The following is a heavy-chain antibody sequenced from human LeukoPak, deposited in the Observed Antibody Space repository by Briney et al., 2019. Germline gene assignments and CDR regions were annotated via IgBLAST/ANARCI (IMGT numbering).Heavy chain of an antibody. Sequence: PGGSLRLSCAASGFTFSDYYMSWIRQAPGKGLEWVSYISSSGSTIYYADSVKGRFTISRDNAKKSLYLQMNSLRAEDTAVYYCARRVTGVGSYNWFDPWGRGTLVTVSS. CDR2: ISSSGSTI. J-gene: IGHJ5*02. V-gene: IGHV3-11*01. CDR3: ARRVTGVGSYNWFDP. CDR1: GFTFSDYY. D-gene: IGHD7-27*01.